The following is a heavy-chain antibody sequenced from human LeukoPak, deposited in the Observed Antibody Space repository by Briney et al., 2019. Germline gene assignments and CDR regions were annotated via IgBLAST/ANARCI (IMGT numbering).Heavy chain of an antibody. CDR3: ARGSDTAAGLY. J-gene: IGHJ4*02. V-gene: IGHV4-59*12. CDR1: GGSISSYY. CDR2: IYYSGST. D-gene: IGHD6-13*01. Sequence: SETLSLTCTVSGGSISSYYWSWIRQPPGKGLGWIGDIYYSGSTNYNPSLKSRVSISVDSSKNQFSLKVSSVTAADTAVYYCARGSDTAAGLYWGQGTLVTVSS.